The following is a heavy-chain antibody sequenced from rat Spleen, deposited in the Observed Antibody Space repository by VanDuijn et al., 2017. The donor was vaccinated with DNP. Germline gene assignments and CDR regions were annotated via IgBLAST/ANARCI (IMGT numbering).Heavy chain of an antibody. D-gene: IGHD1-1*01. Sequence: EVQLQESGPGLVKPSQSLSLTCSVTGYSITSNYWGWIRQFPGNKMEYIGHISYSGRTNYNPSLKSRISITRDTSKNQFFLQLNSVTTEDTATYYCARYDTTVPFDYWGQGVMVTVSS. CDR1: GYSITSNY. V-gene: IGHV3-1*01. CDR3: ARYDTTVPFDY. CDR2: ISYSGRT. J-gene: IGHJ2*01.